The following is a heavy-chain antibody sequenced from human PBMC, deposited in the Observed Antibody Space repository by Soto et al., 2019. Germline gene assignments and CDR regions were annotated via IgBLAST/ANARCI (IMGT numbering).Heavy chain of an antibody. CDR3: AHRIRYSSSWYFLY. CDR1: GGSISSGGYY. D-gene: IGHD6-13*01. V-gene: IGHV2-5*08. Sequence: LSLTCTVSGGSISSGGYYWSWIRQHPGKGLEWLALIYWDDDKRYSPSLKSRLTITKDTSKNQVVLTMTNMDPVDTATYYCAHRIRYSSSWYFLYWGQGTLVTVSS. J-gene: IGHJ4*02. CDR2: IYWDDDK.